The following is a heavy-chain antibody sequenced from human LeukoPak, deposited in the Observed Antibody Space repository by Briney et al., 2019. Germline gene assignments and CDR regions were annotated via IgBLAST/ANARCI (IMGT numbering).Heavy chain of an antibody. D-gene: IGHD3-16*01. CDR3: AKESLADIDY. J-gene: IGHJ4*02. CDR2: IRHDGSIK. Sequence: GGSLRLSCAAAGFIFNTYGMYWVRQAPGKGLEWVAFIRHDGSIKNYADSVKGRSTISRDNSKNTLYLQMNSLRAEDTAVYYCAKESLADIDYWGQGTLVNVSS. CDR1: GFIFNTYG. V-gene: IGHV3-30*02.